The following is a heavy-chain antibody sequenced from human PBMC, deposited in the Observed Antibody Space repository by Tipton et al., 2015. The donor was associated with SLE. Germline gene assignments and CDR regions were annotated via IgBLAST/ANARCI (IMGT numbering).Heavy chain of an antibody. J-gene: IGHJ4*02. CDR1: GGSISSGTYY. D-gene: IGHD4-17*01. CDR2: IYTSGST. Sequence: TLSLTCTVSGGSISSGTYYWSWIRQPAGKGLEWIGYIYTSGSTNYNPSLKSRVSISVDTSKNQFSLKLSSVTAADTAVYYCASGTVTTIDYWGQGTLVTVSS. V-gene: IGHV4-61*09. CDR3: ASGTVTTIDY.